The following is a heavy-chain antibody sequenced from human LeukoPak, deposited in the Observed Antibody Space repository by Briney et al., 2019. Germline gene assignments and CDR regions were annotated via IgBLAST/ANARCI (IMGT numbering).Heavy chain of an antibody. Sequence: SVKVSCKASGATFTSKTISWVRQAPGQGLEWMGRIIPMYDIKDYAQKFQGRVTITADKSTSTAYMELSSLTSEDTAVYYCARDRIVGPMESAFDIWGQGTMVTV. V-gene: IGHV1-69*04. CDR1: GATFTSKT. CDR3: ARDRIVGPMESAFDI. D-gene: IGHD1-26*01. CDR2: IIPMYDIK. J-gene: IGHJ3*02.